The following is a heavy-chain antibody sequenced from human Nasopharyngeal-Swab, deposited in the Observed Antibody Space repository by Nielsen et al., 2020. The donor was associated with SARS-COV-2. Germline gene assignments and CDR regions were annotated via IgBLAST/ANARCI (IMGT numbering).Heavy chain of an antibody. CDR1: GFSLTTSGVG. Sequence: SGPTLVKPTQTLTLTCSFSGFSLTTSGVGVAWIRQPPGKALEWLALIYWVDDQRYNPSLKTRLTITQDTSKDQVVLTLTNMGPVDSGTYYCAHITRGLERDTIFGVPLASLSYYYMDVWGKGTTVTVS. D-gene: IGHD3-3*01. V-gene: IGHV2-5*02. CDR3: AHITRGLERDTIFGVPLASLSYYYMDV. J-gene: IGHJ6*03. CDR2: IYWVDDQ.